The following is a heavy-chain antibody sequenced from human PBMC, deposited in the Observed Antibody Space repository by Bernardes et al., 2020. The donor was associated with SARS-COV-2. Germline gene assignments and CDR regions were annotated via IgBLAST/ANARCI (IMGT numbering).Heavy chain of an antibody. J-gene: IGHJ2*01. CDR3: ARGPLSGLCYFEL. CDR1: GYTFTDYY. V-gene: IGHV1-2*02. D-gene: IGHD6-19*01. CDR2: INPKSGGT. Sequence: ASVKVSCKTSGYTFTDYYLHWVRQAPGHGLEGMGWINPKSGGTNYAQKFQGRVTMTRDTSISTGYMELGRLKSDDAAIYYCARGPLSGLCYFELWGRGTLVTVSA.